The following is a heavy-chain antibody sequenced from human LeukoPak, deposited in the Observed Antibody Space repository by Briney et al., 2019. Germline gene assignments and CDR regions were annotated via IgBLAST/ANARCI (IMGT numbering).Heavy chain of an antibody. CDR3: AREVLDTAMALGY. CDR2: ISNSGVST. Sequence: PGGSLRLSCAASGFTFSNYAMSWVRQAPGKGLEWVSVISNSGVSTYYADSVKGRFTISRDNSKNTLYLQMNSLRAEDTAVYYCAREVLDTAMALGYWGQGTLVTVSS. V-gene: IGHV3-23*01. J-gene: IGHJ4*02. D-gene: IGHD5-18*01. CDR1: GFTFSNYA.